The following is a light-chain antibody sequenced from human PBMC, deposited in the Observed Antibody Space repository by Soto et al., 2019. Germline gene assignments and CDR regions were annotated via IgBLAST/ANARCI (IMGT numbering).Light chain of an antibody. Sequence: EIVLTQSPATLSLSPGERATLSCRASQSVTSYLAWYQQTPGQAPRLLIYDVSNRASGIPARFSGSGSETDFTLTISSLEPEDFAVYYCQQRSDWPLTFGQGTRREIK. CDR1: QSVTSY. J-gene: IGKJ5*01. CDR3: QQRSDWPLT. CDR2: DVS. V-gene: IGKV3-11*01.